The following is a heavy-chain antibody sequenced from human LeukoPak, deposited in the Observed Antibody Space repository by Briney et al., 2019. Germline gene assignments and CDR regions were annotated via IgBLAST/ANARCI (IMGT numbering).Heavy chain of an antibody. CDR1: GFTFNNYG. V-gene: IGHV3-30*03. CDR3: ARAGYYLSPYFFGY. D-gene: IGHD3-3*01. CDR2: ISYDGSNK. Sequence: PGRSLRLSCAASGFTFNNYGMHWVRQAPGKGLEWVAVISYDGSNKYYADSVKGRFTISRDNSKNTLYLQLNSLRAEDTAVYYCARAGYYLSPYFFGYWGQGTLVTVSS. J-gene: IGHJ4*02.